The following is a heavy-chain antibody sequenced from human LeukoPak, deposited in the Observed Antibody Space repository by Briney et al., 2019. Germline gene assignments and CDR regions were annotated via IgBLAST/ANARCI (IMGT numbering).Heavy chain of an antibody. CDR1: GFTFSSYA. V-gene: IGHV3-64*01. CDR2: ISSNGGST. D-gene: IGHD1-26*01. CDR3: ARDPVDSGSYAFDI. J-gene: IGHJ3*02. Sequence: GGSLRLSCAASGFTFSSYAMHWVRQAPGKGLEYVSAISSNGGSTYYANSVKGRFTISRDNSKNTLYLQMGSLRAEDMAVYYCARDPVDSGSYAFDIWGQGTMVTVSS.